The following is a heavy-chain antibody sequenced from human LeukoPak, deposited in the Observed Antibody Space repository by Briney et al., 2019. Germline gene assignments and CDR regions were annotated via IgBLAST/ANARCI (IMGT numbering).Heavy chain of an antibody. CDR3: ARGRSGWWSRWFDP. J-gene: IGHJ5*02. CDR2: INHSGST. CDR1: AGSFSGYY. Sequence: SETLSLTCAVYAGSFSGYYGSWIRQPPGKGLEWIGEINHSGSTNYNPSLKSRVTISVDTSKDQFSLKLSSVTAADTAVYYCARGRSGWWSRWFDPWSQGTLVTVSS. D-gene: IGHD6-19*01. V-gene: IGHV4-34*01.